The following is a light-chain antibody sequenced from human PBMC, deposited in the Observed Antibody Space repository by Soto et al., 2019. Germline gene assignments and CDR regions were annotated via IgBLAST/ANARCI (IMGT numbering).Light chain of an antibody. CDR3: QQRSNWHPWT. CDR2: DAS. J-gene: IGKJ1*01. CDR1: QSVSSY. Sequence: EIVLTQSPSTLALSPGGRATLSCRASQSVSSYLAWYQQKPGQAPRLLIYDASNRATGIPARFSGSGSGTDFTLTISSLEHEDFAVYYCQQRSNWHPWTFGQGTKVDIK. V-gene: IGKV3-11*01.